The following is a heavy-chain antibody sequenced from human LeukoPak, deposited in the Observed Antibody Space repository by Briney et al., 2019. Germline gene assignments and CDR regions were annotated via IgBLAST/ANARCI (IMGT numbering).Heavy chain of an antibody. CDR2: ISYDGSNK. Sequence: GGSLRLSCGASGFTFSNYGMHWVRQAPGKGLEWVAVISYDGSNKYYADSVKGRFTISRDNSKNTLYLQMNSLRAEDTAVYYCARIAAAVWYYFDYWGQGTLVTVSS. V-gene: IGHV3-30*04. CDR1: GFTFSNYG. J-gene: IGHJ4*02. D-gene: IGHD6-13*01. CDR3: ARIAAAVWYYFDY.